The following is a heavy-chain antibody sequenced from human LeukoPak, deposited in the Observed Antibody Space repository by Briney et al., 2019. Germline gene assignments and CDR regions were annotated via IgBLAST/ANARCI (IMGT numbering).Heavy chain of an antibody. CDR3: ARAQLEYCSTTSCYVFDS. D-gene: IGHD2-2*01. Sequence: GGSLRLSCAASGFTFSSYGMHWVRQAPGKGLEWVAVISFDGSDKYYAGSVKGRFTISTDISKNTLYLEMNSLRADDTAMYYCARAQLEYCSTTSCYVFDSWGQGTLVTVSS. CDR2: ISFDGSDK. J-gene: IGHJ4*02. CDR1: GFTFSSYG. V-gene: IGHV3-30*19.